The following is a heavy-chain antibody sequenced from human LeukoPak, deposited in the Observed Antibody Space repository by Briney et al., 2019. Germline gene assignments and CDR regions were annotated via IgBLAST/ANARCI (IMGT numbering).Heavy chain of an antibody. Sequence: PGGSLRLSCAASGFTFSSYEMNWVRQAPGKGLEWVSYITGSGSTIYYADSVKGRFTISRDNAKNSLYLQMNSLRAEDTAVYYCARSPGGYSYTDHYYYYMDVWGKGTTVTVSS. D-gene: IGHD5-18*01. CDR2: ITGSGSTI. J-gene: IGHJ6*03. CDR1: GFTFSSYE. V-gene: IGHV3-48*03. CDR3: ARSPGGYSYTDHYYYYMDV.